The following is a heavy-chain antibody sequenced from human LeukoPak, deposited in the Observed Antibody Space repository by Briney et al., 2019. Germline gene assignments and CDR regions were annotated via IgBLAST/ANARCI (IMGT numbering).Heavy chain of an antibody. CDR1: GYSFTSYW. V-gene: IGHV5-51*01. CDR2: IYPGDSDT. D-gene: IGHD1-26*01. J-gene: IGHJ4*02. Sequence: ESLKISCKGSGYSFTSYWIGWVRQMPGKGLEWMGIIYPGDSDTRYSPSFQGQVTISADKSISTAYLQWSSLKASDTAMYYCAIQKNSGSYRGWFDYWGQGTLVTVSS. CDR3: AIQKNSGSYRGWFDY.